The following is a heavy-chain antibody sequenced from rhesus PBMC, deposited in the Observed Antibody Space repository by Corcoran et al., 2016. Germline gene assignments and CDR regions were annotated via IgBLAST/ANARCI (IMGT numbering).Heavy chain of an antibody. V-gene: IGHV4-160*01. D-gene: IGHD1-44*02. Sequence: QVQLQESGPGLVKPSETLSLTCAVSGGSISSNYWSWIRQPPGKGLEWSGRIYGSGGSTDYNPSHKRRVTSATETAKNQFSVKLRSVTAADTAVYYCARGGWELQLDAFDFWGQGLRVTVSS. CDR2: IYGSGGST. J-gene: IGHJ3*01. CDR3: ARGGWELQLDAFDF. CDR1: GGSISSNY.